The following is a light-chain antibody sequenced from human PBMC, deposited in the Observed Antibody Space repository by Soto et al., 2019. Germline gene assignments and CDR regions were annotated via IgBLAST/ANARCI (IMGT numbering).Light chain of an antibody. J-gene: IGKJ2*01. CDR2: DTT. Sequence: ETLLTQSPGTLSLSPGERPTLSCRASQSVSNYLAWFQQKPGQAPRLLIFDTTNRAPGTPARFSGSGSVTDFTLTISSLEPEDFAVYYCQQRRNLPYTFGQGTKLEIK. CDR3: QQRRNLPYT. V-gene: IGKV3-11*01. CDR1: QSVSNY.